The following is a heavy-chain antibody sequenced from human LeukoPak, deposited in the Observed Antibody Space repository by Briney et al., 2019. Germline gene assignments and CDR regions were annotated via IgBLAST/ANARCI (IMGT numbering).Heavy chain of an antibody. D-gene: IGHD3-10*01. CDR2: INHSGST. J-gene: IGHJ4*02. CDR1: GGSFSGYY. V-gene: IGHV4-34*01. Sequence: PSETLSLTCAVYGGSFSGYYWSWIRQPPGKGLEWIGEINHSGSTNYNPSLKSRVTISVDKSQNQFSLKLSAVTAADTAVYYCATAGGHYFGSGSYYNYFDYWGQGTLAAVSS. CDR3: ATAGGHYFGSGSYYNYFDY.